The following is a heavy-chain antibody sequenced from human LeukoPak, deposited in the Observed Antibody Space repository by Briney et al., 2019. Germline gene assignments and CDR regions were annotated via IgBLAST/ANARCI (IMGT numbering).Heavy chain of an antibody. J-gene: IGHJ4*02. CDR1: GFTFSSYS. CDR2: ISSSSSYI. V-gene: IGHV3-21*01. D-gene: IGHD5-12*01. CDR3: ARIPSGYDFDFEFDY. Sequence: PGGSLRLSCAASGFTFSSYSMNWVRQAPGKGLEWVLSISSSSSYIYYADSVKGRFTISRDNAKNSLYLQMNSLRAEDTAVYYCARIPSGYDFDFEFDYWGQGTLVTVSS.